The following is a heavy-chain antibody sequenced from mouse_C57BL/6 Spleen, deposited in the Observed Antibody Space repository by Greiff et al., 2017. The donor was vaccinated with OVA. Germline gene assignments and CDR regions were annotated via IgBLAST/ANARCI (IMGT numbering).Heavy chain of an antibody. Sequence: EVKLVESGGGLVKPGGSLKLSCAASGFTFSDYGMHWVRQAPEKGLEWVAYISSGSSTIYYADTVKGRFTISRDNAKNTLFLQMTSLRSEDTAMYYCARRDSNYAWYFDVWGTGTTVTVSS. CDR1: GFTFSDYG. J-gene: IGHJ1*03. V-gene: IGHV5-17*01. D-gene: IGHD2-5*01. CDR2: ISSGSSTI. CDR3: ARRDSNYAWYFDV.